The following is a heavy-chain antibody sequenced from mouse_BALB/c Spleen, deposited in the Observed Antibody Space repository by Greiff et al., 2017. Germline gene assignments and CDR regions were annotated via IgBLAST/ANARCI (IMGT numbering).Heavy chain of an antibody. Sequence: EVQRVESGGGLVQPGGSRKLSCAASGFTFSSFGMHWVRQAPEKGLEWVAYISSGSSTIYYADTVKGRFTISRDNPKNTLFLQMTSLRSEDTAMYYCAKGGLGDYYAMDYWGQGTSVTVSS. CDR2: ISSGSSTI. CDR3: AKGGLGDYYAMDY. J-gene: IGHJ4*01. V-gene: IGHV5-17*02. CDR1: GFTFSSFG.